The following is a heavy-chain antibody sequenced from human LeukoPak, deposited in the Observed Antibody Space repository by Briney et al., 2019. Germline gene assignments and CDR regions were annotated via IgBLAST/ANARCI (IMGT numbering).Heavy chain of an antibody. Sequence: GASVKVSCKASGYVFTTYHIHWVRQAPGQGLELVGWINPNTGVADHVPKFLGRVTMTRDTSIATAYMGLSGLRSGDTALYFCATFTGTTAYWGQGTLVTVSS. V-gene: IGHV1-2*02. CDR3: ATFTGTTAY. J-gene: IGHJ4*02. CDR2: INPNTGVA. D-gene: IGHD1-7*01. CDR1: GYVFTTYH.